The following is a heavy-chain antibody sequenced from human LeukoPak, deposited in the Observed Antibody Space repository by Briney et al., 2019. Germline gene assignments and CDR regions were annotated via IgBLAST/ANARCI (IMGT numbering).Heavy chain of an antibody. CDR1: GFSFSTFA. J-gene: IGHJ4*02. CDR2: VSDSGGST. Sequence: GGSLRLSCAASGFSFSTFAMNWVRQAPGKGLEWVSAVSDSGGSTYYADSVKGRFAISRDNSKNTLYLQMNSLRAEDTAVYYCAKGGGWLYYFDYWGQGTLVTVSS. V-gene: IGHV3-23*01. CDR3: AKGGGWLYYFDY. D-gene: IGHD6-19*01.